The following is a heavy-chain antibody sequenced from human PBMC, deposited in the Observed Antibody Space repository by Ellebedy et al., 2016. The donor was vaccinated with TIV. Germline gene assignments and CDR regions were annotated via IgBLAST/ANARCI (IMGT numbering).Heavy chain of an antibody. V-gene: IGHV4-39*01. J-gene: IGHJ4*02. D-gene: IGHD1-20*01. Sequence: MPSETLSLTCTVSGGSISSSSYYWGWIRQPPGKGLEWIGCIYYSGSTYYNPSLKSRVTISVDTSKNQFSLKLSSVTAADTAVYYCARSASHVTGTAGLFDYWGQGTLVTVSS. CDR3: ARSASHVTGTAGLFDY. CDR2: IYYSGST. CDR1: GGSISSSSYY.